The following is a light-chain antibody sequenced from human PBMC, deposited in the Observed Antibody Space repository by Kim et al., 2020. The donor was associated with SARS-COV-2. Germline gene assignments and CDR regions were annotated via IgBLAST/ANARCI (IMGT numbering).Light chain of an antibody. J-gene: IGKJ5*01. CDR3: LQHSTYPIT. CDR1: QDISND. V-gene: IGKV1-17*01. Sequence: ASVGDRVPITCRASQDISNDLGWYQQNPGRAPKRLIYGASSLQSGVPSRFSGSGSGTEFTLTISSVQPEDFATYFCLQHSTYPITFGQGTRLEIK. CDR2: GAS.